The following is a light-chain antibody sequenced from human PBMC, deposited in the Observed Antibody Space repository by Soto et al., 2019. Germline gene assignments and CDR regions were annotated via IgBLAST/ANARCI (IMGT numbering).Light chain of an antibody. CDR1: QGISNY. V-gene: IGKV1-27*01. Sequence: DIQMTQSPSSLSASVGDRVTITCRASQGISNYLAWYQQKPGKVPKLLIYGASTLQSGVPSRFSGSGSGTDFTLTISSLQPEDVATYFCQKYNSVPITFGQGTRLEIK. CDR2: GAS. J-gene: IGKJ5*01. CDR3: QKYNSVPIT.